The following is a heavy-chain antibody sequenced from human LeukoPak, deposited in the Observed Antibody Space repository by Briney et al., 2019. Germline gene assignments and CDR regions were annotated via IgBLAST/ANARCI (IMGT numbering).Heavy chain of an antibody. Sequence: ASVKVSCKASGYTSTNYGISWVRQAPGQGLEWTAWISANNGETRYAQNLQGRVTMTTDTSTSTAYMELRSLRSDDTAVYYCARVPPSAHQLLSSDYWGQGTQVTVSS. CDR2: ISANNGET. CDR3: ARVPPSAHQLLSSDY. J-gene: IGHJ4*02. D-gene: IGHD2-2*01. CDR1: GYTSTNYG. V-gene: IGHV1-18*04.